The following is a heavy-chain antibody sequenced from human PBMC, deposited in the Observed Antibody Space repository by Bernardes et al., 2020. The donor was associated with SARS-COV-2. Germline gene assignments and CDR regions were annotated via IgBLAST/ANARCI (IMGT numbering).Heavy chain of an antibody. CDR1: GGSISSYY. V-gene: IGHV4-4*07. CDR3: ARIITIFGVANAFDI. CDR2: IYTSGST. Sequence: SETLSLTCTVSGGSISSYYWSWIRQPAGKGLEWIGRIYTSGSTNYNPSLKSRVTMSVDTSKNQFSLKLSSVTAADTAVYYCARIITIFGVANAFDIWGQGTMVTVSS. J-gene: IGHJ3*02. D-gene: IGHD3-3*01.